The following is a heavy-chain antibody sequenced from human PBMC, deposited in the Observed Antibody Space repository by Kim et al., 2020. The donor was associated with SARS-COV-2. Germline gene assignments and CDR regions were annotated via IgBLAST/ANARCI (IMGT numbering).Heavy chain of an antibody. V-gene: IGHV1-69*04. CDR2: IIPILGIA. CDR1: GGTFSSYT. CDR3: ARDRGGARPYYYYGMDV. D-gene: IGHD3-10*01. J-gene: IGHJ6*02. Sequence: SVKVSCKASGGTFSSYTISWVRQAPGQGLEWMGRIIPILGIANYAQKFQGRVTITADKSTSTAYMELSSLRSEDTAVYYCARDRGGARPYYYYGMDVWGQGTTVTVSS.